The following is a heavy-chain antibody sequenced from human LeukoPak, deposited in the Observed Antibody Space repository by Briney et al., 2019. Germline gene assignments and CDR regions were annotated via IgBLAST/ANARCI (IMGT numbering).Heavy chain of an antibody. D-gene: IGHD6-19*01. J-gene: IGHJ4*02. CDR1: GYTFTSYA. Sequence: ASVKVSCKASGYTFTSYAMHWVRQAPGQRLEWMGWINAGNGNTKYSQEFQGRVTITRDTSASTAYMELSSLRSEDMAVYYCARGPYSSGWYEAGFDYWGQGTLVTVSS. CDR2: INAGNGNT. V-gene: IGHV1-3*03. CDR3: ARGPYSSGWYEAGFDY.